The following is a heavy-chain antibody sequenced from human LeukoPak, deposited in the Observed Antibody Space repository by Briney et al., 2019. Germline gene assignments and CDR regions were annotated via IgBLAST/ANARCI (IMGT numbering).Heavy chain of an antibody. CDR1: GLTFSSYS. CDR2: ISSSSSYI. V-gene: IGHV3-21*01. J-gene: IGHJ4*02. D-gene: IGHD3-22*01. CDR3: ARDSAYRLGAADDY. Sequence: GGSLRLSCAASGLTFSSYSMNWVRQAPGKGLEWVSSISSSSSYIYYADSVKGRFTISRDNAKNSLYLQMNSLRAEDTAVYYCARDSAYRLGAADDYWGQGTLVTVSS.